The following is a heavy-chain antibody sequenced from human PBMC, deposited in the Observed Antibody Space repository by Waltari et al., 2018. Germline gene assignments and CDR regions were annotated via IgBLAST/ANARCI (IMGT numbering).Heavy chain of an antibody. CDR3: ARIGVTYYYYYGMDV. CDR2: INHSGST. V-gene: IGHV4-34*01. J-gene: IGHJ6*02. CDR1: GGSFSGYY. D-gene: IGHD3-10*01. Sequence: QVQLQQWGAGLLKPSETLSLTCAVYGGSFSGYYWSWIRQPPGKGREWIGEINHSGSTNSNPSLKSRVTISVDTSKNQFSLKLSSVTAADTAVYYCARIGVTYYYYYGMDVWGQGTTVTVSS.